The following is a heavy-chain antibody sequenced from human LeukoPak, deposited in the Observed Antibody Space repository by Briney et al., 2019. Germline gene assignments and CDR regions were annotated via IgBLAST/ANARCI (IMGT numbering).Heavy chain of an antibody. Sequence: SDTLSLTCAVSGASFSGDYWSWLPHPPRKGPEWIAQINHSGRSNLNPPLQRRVTIPAHTPNNQSTPNHSPVTAADTARYYCARGLYDSGDYYYGIRAYYFDQWGQGTLVTVSS. J-gene: IGHJ4*02. CDR3: ARGLYDSGDYYYGIRAYYFDQ. D-gene: IGHD3-22*01. V-gene: IGHV4-34*01. CDR2: INHSGRS. CDR1: GASFSGDY.